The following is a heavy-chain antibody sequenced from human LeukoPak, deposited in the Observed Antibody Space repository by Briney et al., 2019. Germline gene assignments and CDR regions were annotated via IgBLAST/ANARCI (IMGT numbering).Heavy chain of an antibody. CDR3: AKDRPPYYDFWSGYYGEFDY. CDR1: GFTFSSYA. CDR2: ISGSGGST. V-gene: IGHV3-23*01. Sequence: GGSLRLSCAASGFTFSSYAMSWVRQAPGKGLEWVSAISGSGGSTYYADSVEGRFTISRDNSKNTLYLQMNSLRAEDTAVYYCAKDRPPYYDFWSGYYGEFDYWGQGTLVTVFS. D-gene: IGHD3-3*01. J-gene: IGHJ4*02.